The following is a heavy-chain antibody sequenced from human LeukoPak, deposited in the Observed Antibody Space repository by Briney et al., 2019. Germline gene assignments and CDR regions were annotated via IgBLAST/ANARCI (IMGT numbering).Heavy chain of an antibody. CDR3: ARARKSVPWFDP. J-gene: IGHJ5*02. CDR2: IYTSGST. CDR1: GGSISSGSYY. Sequence: SETLSLTCTVSGGSISSGSYYWSWIRQPAGKGLEWIGRIYTSGSTNYNPSLKSRVTISVDTSKNQFSLKLSSVTAADTAVYYCARARKSVPWFDPWGQGTVVTVPS. V-gene: IGHV4-61*02. D-gene: IGHD1-14*01.